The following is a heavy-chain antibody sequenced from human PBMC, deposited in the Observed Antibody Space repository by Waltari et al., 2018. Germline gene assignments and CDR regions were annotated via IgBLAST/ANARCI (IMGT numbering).Heavy chain of an antibody. V-gene: IGHV4-59*01. D-gene: IGHD2-8*01. CDR2: IYYSGST. J-gene: IGHJ4*02. CDR3: AREEKYCTNGVCYSGLFDY. CDR1: GGSISSYS. Sequence: QVQLQESGPGLVKPSETLSLTCTVPGGSISSYSWSWLRHPPGHGLEWIGYIYYSGSTNYNPSLKGRVTRSVDTSKNQFSLKLSSVTAADTAVYYCAREEKYCTNGVCYSGLFDYWGQGTLVTVSS.